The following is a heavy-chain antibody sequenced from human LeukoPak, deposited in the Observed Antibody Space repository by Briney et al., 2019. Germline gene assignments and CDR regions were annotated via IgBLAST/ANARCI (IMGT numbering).Heavy chain of an antibody. J-gene: IGHJ4*02. CDR3: ARELRDYYDSSGYFGSFYYFDY. CDR2: IYTSGST. V-gene: IGHV4-61*02. D-gene: IGHD3-22*01. CDR1: GGSIRSGSYY. Sequence: SQTLSLTCTVSGGSIRSGSYYWSWIRQPAGKGLEWIGRIYTSGSTNYNPSLQSRVTISVDTSKNQFSLKLSSVTAADTAVYYCARELRDYYDSSGYFGSFYYFDYWGQGTLVTVSS.